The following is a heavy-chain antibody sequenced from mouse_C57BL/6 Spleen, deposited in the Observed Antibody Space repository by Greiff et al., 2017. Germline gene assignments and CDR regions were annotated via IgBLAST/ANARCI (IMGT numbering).Heavy chain of an antibody. CDR2: INYDGSST. CDR3: ARVLPRGYFDV. Sequence: VESEGGLVQPGSSMKLSCTASGFTFSDYYMAWVRQVPEKGLEWVANINYDGSSTYYLDSLKSRFIISRDNAKNILYLQMSSQKSEDTATDYCARVLPRGYFDVWGTGTTVTVSS. J-gene: IGHJ1*03. CDR1: GFTFSDYY. V-gene: IGHV5-16*01.